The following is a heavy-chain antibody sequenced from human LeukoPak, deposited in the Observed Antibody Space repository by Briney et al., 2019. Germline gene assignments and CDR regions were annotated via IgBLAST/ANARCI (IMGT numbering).Heavy chain of an antibody. CDR2: ISYDGSNK. CDR1: GFTFSSYA. CDR3: AGGYCSGGSCSLSGP. J-gene: IGHJ5*02. V-gene: IGHV3-30-3*01. Sequence: GRSLRLSCAASGFTFSSYAMHWVRQAPGKGLEWVAVISYDGSNKYYADSVKGRFTISRDNSKNTLYLQMNSLRAEDTAVYYCAGGYCSGGSCSLSGPWGQGTPVTVSS. D-gene: IGHD2-15*01.